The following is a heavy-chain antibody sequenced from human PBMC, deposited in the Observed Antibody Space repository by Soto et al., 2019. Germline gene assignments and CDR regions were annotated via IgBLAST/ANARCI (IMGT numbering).Heavy chain of an antibody. V-gene: IGHV1-69*04. D-gene: IGHD2-15*01. CDR1: GGTFSSYT. CDR3: AREVTNCSGGSCYPTYFDY. J-gene: IGHJ4*02. Sequence: SVKVSCKASGGTFSSYTISWVRQAPGQGLEWMGRIIPILGIANYAQKFQGRVTITADKSTSTAYMELSSLRSEDTAVYYCAREVTNCSGGSCYPTYFDYWGQGTLVTVSS. CDR2: IIPILGIA.